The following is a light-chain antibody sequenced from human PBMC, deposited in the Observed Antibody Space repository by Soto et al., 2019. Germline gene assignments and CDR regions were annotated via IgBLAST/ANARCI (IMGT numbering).Light chain of an antibody. CDR1: QSVSSY. CDR2: DAS. CDR3: QQRSNWPRT. V-gene: IGKV3-11*01. Sequence: DIVLTQSPATLSLSPGERATLSCRASQSVSSYLAWYQQKPGQAPRLLIYDASNRPTAIPASFSGSESGTDFTLTISSLEPEDLAVYYRQQRSNWPRTFGGGTKVEIK. J-gene: IGKJ4*01.